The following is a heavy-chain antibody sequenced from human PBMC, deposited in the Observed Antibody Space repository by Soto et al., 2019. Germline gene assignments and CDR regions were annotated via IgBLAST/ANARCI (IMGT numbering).Heavy chain of an antibody. CDR2: IIPIFGTA. CDR1: GGTFSSYA. Sequence: QVQLVQSGAEVKKPGSSVKVSCKASGGTFSSYAISWVRQAPGQGLEWMGGIIPIFGTANYAQKFQGRVTISADESTSTAYLELSSLRSADTAVYYCATRLGYCSGGSCYPVVRYYGMDVWGQGTTVTVSS. V-gene: IGHV1-69*12. J-gene: IGHJ6*02. CDR3: ATRLGYCSGGSCYPVVRYYGMDV. D-gene: IGHD2-15*01.